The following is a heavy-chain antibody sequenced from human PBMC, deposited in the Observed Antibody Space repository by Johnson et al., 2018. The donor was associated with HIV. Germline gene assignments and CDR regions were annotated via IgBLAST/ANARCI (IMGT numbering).Heavy chain of an antibody. CDR2: ISYDGSNK. J-gene: IGHJ3*02. D-gene: IGHD3-10*01. V-gene: IGHV3-30-3*01. CDR3: AREDGSGRYFYHAFDI. CDR1: EFTFSNYD. Sequence: QVQLVESGGGVVQPGRSLRLSCAASEFTFSNYDMHWVRQAPGKGLEWVAVISYDGSNKYYADSVKGRFTISRDNSKNTLYLQMNSLRAEDTAVYYCAREDGSGRYFYHAFDIWGQGTMVTVSS.